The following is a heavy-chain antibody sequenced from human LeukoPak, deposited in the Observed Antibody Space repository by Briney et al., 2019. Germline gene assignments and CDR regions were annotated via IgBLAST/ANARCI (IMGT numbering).Heavy chain of an antibody. CDR2: SQTTKPNSCTT. D-gene: IGHD6-13*01. Sequence: GGSLRLSCAASGFAITDHHMDWVRQAPGKGMEWVGRSQTTKPNSCTTEYAASVKGRFTISRQLNSLKTEDTAVYYCVRVVTMSSGWYHFDNWGQGTLVTVSS. CDR1: GFAITDHH. J-gene: IGHJ4*02. CDR3: VRVVTMSSGWYHFDN. V-gene: IGHV3-72*01.